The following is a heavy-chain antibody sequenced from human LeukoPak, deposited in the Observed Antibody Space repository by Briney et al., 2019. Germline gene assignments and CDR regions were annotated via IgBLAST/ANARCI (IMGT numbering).Heavy chain of an antibody. V-gene: IGHV3-30*18. D-gene: IGHD5-12*01. CDR1: GFAFSSYG. CDR3: AKDRYSTHNWFDP. J-gene: IGHJ5*02. CDR2: ISYDGSNK. Sequence: GGSLRLSCAASGFAFSSYGMNWVRQAPGKGLEWVAIISYDGSNKYYADSVKGRFTISRDNSKNTLYLQMNSLRTEDTAVYYCAKDRYSTHNWFDPWGQGTLVTVSS.